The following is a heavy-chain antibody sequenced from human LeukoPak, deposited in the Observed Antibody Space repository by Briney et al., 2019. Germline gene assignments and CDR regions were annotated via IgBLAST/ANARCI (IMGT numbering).Heavy chain of an antibody. D-gene: IGHD4-17*01. CDR2: IYYIGNT. CDR3: ASGTTVTNFAY. CDR1: GGSISSSSYY. Sequence: PSETLSLTCTVSGGSISSSSYYWGWGRQPPGKGLEWIGTIYYIGNTYNNPSLKSRVTISVDTSKNQFSLKLSSVTAADTAVYYCASGTTVTNFAYWGQGTLVTVSS. V-gene: IGHV4-39*07. J-gene: IGHJ4*02.